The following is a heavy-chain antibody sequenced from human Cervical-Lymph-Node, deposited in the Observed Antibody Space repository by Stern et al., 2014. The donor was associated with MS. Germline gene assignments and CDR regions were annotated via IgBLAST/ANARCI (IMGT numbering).Heavy chain of an antibody. Sequence: EVQLVQSGSEVKKPGESLKISCKASRDSFTHSWIGWVRQMPGKGLEWMGIIFPADSDTKDSPSFAGQVTFSVDRATSTASLQWSSLKASDTAIYYCARHHGHSPTPFDSWGQGTRVTVSS. D-gene: IGHD5-24*01. CDR2: IFPADSDT. CDR3: ARHHGHSPTPFDS. J-gene: IGHJ4*02. V-gene: IGHV5-51*01. CDR1: RDSFTHSW.